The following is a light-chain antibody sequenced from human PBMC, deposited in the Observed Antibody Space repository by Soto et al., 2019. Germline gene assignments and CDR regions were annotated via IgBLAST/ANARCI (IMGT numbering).Light chain of an antibody. CDR3: ASYAGSSTWV. J-gene: IGLJ3*02. CDR2: EVT. CDR1: SHDIGGYDF. V-gene: IGLV2-14*01. Sequence: QSALTQPASVSGSPGQSITISCTGTSHDIGGYDFVSWYQQYPGRAPRLLISEVTRRPSGVSSRFSGSKSGNTASLTISGLQADDEALYYCASYAGSSTWVFGGGTKLTVL.